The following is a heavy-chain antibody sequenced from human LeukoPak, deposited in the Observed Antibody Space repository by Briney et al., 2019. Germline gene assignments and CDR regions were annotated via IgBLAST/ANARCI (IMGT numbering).Heavy chain of an antibody. V-gene: IGHV4-39*01. CDR1: GDSITMITYY. Sequence: PSETLSLTCTVSGDSITMITYYWSWIRQSPGKGLEWIGSINYSGSTYYNPSLKTRLTISVDASKNQFSLELSSLTAADTAVYYCAKNDRARPADYWDQGTLVAVSS. CDR2: INYSGST. CDR3: AKNDRARPADY. J-gene: IGHJ4*02. D-gene: IGHD3-9*01.